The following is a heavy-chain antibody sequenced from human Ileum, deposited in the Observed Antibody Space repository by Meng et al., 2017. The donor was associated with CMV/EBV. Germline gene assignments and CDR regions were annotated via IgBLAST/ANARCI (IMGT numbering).Heavy chain of an antibody. CDR1: GYTFGSKD. V-gene: IGHV1-18*01. Sequence: QGQLARSGAGVKECGASVKVSCQASGYTFGSKDFTWERQAPGQGLEWMGWINSYNGDTNYAQKFQGRVTMTTDTSTNNSDMELNSLKSDDTAVYYCARGIDYWGQGTLVTVSS. J-gene: IGHJ4*02. CDR2: INSYNGDT. CDR3: ARGIDY.